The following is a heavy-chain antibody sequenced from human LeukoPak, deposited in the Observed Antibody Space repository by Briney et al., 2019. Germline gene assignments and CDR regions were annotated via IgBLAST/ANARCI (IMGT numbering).Heavy chain of an antibody. J-gene: IGHJ3*02. CDR2: IKQDGSEK. CDR3: ANQYSSGWYGEAFDI. CDR1: GFTFSSYW. D-gene: IGHD6-19*01. Sequence: GGSLRLSCAASGFTFSSYWMSWVRQAPGKGLEWVANIKQDGSEKYYVDSVKGRFTISRDNAKNSLYLQMNSLRAEDTAGYYCANQYSSGWYGEAFDIWGQGTVVTVSS. V-gene: IGHV3-7*01.